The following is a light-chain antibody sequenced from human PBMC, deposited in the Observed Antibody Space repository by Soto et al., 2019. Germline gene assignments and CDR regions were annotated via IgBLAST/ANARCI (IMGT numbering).Light chain of an antibody. CDR2: GAA. CDR3: RQYNAWPQVT. J-gene: IGKJ5*01. CDR1: QSVSSS. V-gene: IGKV3-15*01. Sequence: EIVMTQSPATLSVSPGERATLSCRASQSVSSSLAWYQQKPGQAARMLLYGAATRAAGIPARLSGSGSGTEFTLTISSRLYEDYAVDYRRQYNAWPQVTFGQGTRLEIK.